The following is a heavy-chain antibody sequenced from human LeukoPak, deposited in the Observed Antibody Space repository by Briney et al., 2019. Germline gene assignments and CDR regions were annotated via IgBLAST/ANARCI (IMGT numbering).Heavy chain of an antibody. D-gene: IGHD1-14*01. V-gene: IGHV4-34*01. CDR1: GGPFSGYY. CDR3: ARDTGPEPMGDY. CDR2: INHSGST. J-gene: IGHJ4*02. Sequence: SETLSLTCAVYGGPFSGYYWSWIRQPPGKGLEWIGEINHSGSTNYNPPLKSRVTISVDTSKNQFSLKLSSVTAADTAVYYCARDTGPEPMGDYWGQGTLVTVSS.